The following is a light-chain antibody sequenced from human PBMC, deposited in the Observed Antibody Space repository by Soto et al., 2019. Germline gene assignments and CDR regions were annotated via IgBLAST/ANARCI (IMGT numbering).Light chain of an antibody. CDR3: QQYNNWPPWT. J-gene: IGKJ1*01. CDR2: GAS. CDR1: QSVSSN. Sequence: VMTQAPATLSVSPGERANLSCRAGQSVSSNLAWYQQKPGQAPRLLIYGASTRAIGIPARFSGSGSGTEFTLTISSLLSEDFAVYYCQQYNNWPPWTFGQGTKVDIK. V-gene: IGKV3-15*01.